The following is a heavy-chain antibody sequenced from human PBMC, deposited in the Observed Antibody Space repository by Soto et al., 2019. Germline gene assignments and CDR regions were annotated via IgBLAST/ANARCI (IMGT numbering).Heavy chain of an antibody. J-gene: IGHJ4*02. CDR1: GFTFSSSC. CDR2: ISYDGSNK. D-gene: IGHD3-22*01. Sequence: QVQLVESGGGVVQPGRSLRLSCAASGFTFSSSCMHWVRQAPGKGLEWVAVISYDGSNKYYADSVKGRFTISRDNSKNTLYLQMNSLRAEDTAVYYCAKDVAYDSSGYYVYWGQGTLVTVSS. CDR3: AKDVAYDSSGYYVY. V-gene: IGHV3-30*18.